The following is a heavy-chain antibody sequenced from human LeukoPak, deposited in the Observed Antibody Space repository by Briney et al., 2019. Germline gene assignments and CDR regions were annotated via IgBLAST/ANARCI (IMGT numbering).Heavy chain of an antibody. CDR3: ARQFVDYDSSGYFVYYMDV. CDR2: IYTSGST. Sequence: SETLSLTCTVSGGSISSYYWSWIRQPPGKGLEWIGYIYTSGSTNYNPSLKSRVTISVDTSKNQFSLKLSSVTAADTAVYYCARQFVDYDSSGYFVYYMDVWGKGTTVTVSS. J-gene: IGHJ6*03. D-gene: IGHD3-22*01. V-gene: IGHV4-4*09. CDR1: GGSISSYY.